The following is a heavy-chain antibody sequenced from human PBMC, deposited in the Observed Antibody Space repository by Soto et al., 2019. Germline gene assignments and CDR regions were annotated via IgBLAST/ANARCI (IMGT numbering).Heavy chain of an antibody. J-gene: IGHJ6*01. V-gene: IGHV1-69*14. Sequence: QVQLVQSGAEVKKPGSSVKVSCKASGGAFSDYAFSWVRQAPGQGLEWLGGIIPIFRAPDCAQNFQGRVTITAHKFSMTGSMALHRLRSEHTAAYYCASWLMGSDIGNYLDGMDVCREGATVSVS. D-gene: IGHD1-7*01. CDR3: ASWLMGSDIGNYLDGMDV. CDR1: GGAFSDYA. CDR2: IIPIFRAP.